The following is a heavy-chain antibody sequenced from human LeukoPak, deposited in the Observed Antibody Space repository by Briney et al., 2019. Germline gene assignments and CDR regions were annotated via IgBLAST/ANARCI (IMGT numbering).Heavy chain of an antibody. D-gene: IGHD6-6*01. V-gene: IGHV3-30*04. CDR2: ISYAGNNK. CDR1: GFTFSSFA. J-gene: IGHJ4*02. Sequence: HPGRSLRLSCAASGFTFSSFALHWVRQAPGKGLEWVAVISYAGNNKYYADSVKGRFTISRDISTNTLYLQMNSLGPEDTAVYYCARGHLRIAALIDYWGQGTLVSVSS. CDR3: ARGHLRIAALIDY.